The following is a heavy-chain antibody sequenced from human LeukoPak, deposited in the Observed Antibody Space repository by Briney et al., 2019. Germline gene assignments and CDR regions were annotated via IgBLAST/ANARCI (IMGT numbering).Heavy chain of an antibody. CDR2: IKSKIDGGTT. CDR1: GFTFSNAW. CDR3: TLDLAYCGGDCDS. V-gene: IGHV3-15*01. Sequence: GGSLRLSCAASGFTFSNAWMSWVRQAPGKERECFGRIKSKIDGGTTLYPAPVKGRFTFSRDDSKNTLYLQMNSLKTEDTAVYYCTLDLAYCGGDCDSWGQGTLVTVSS. D-gene: IGHD2-21*02. J-gene: IGHJ4*02.